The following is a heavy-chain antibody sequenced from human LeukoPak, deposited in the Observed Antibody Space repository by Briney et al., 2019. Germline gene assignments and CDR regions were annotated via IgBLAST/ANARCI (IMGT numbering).Heavy chain of an antibody. Sequence: GSLRLSCAASGFIFSTSVMHWVRQAPGKGLEWVAIISYDGSNKYHADSVKGRFTISRDNAKNSLDLQMEGLRAEDTAVYYCAKDTGSPADAITMEDNAFDIWGQGTMVTVSS. V-gene: IGHV3-30-3*01. CDR2: ISYDGSNK. CDR3: AKDTGSPADAITMEDNAFDI. CDR1: GFIFSTSV. J-gene: IGHJ3*02. D-gene: IGHD3-3*01.